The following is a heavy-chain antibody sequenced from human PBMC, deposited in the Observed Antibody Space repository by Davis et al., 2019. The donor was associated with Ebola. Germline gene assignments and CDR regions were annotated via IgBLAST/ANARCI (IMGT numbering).Heavy chain of an antibody. V-gene: IGHV4-34*01. CDR1: GGSFSGYY. CDR3: ARDRIVVVPAAITYYYYGMDV. D-gene: IGHD2-2*01. Sequence: SETLSLTCAVYGGSFSGYYWSWIRQPPGKGLEWIGEINHSGSTNYHPSLKRRVTISVDTSKNQFSLKLSSVTAADTAVYYCARDRIVVVPAAITYYYYGMDVWGQGTTVTVSS. CDR2: INHSGST. J-gene: IGHJ6*02.